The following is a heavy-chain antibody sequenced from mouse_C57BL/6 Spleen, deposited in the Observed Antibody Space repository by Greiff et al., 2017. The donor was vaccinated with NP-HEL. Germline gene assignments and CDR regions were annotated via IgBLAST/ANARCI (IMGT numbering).Heavy chain of an antibody. D-gene: IGHD1-1*01. CDR3: ARNYYGISWGLFDY. Sequence: EVQLQQSGPELVKPGASVKISCKASGYTFTDYYMNWVKQSHGKSLEWIGDINPNNGGTSYNQKFKGKATLTVVKSSSTADMELRSLTSEDSAVYYCARNYYGISWGLFDYWGQGTTLTVSS. CDR2: INPNNGGT. V-gene: IGHV1-26*01. J-gene: IGHJ2*01. CDR1: GYTFTDYY.